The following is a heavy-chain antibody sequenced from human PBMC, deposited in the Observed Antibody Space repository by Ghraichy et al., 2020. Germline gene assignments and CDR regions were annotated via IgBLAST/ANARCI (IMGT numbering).Heavy chain of an antibody. V-gene: IGHV3-23*01. J-gene: IGHJ3*02. CDR3: AKRLRGYSGYDLYAFDI. Sequence: GGSLRLSCAASGFTFSSYAMSWVRQAPGKGLEWVSAISGSGGSTYYADSVKGRFTISRDNSKNTLYLQMNSLRAEDTAVYYCAKRLRGYSGYDLYAFDIRGQGTMVTVSS. D-gene: IGHD5-12*01. CDR2: ISGSGGST. CDR1: GFTFSSYA.